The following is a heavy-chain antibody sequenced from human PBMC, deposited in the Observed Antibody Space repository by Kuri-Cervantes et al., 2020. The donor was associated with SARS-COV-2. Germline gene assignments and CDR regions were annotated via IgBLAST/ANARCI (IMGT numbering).Heavy chain of an antibody. Sequence: SETLSLTCTVSGYSISSGYYWGWIRQPPGKGLEWIGSIYHSGSTYYNPSLKSRVTISVDTSKNQFSLKLSPVTAADTAVYYYARETYSSGWFDAFDIWGQGTMVTVSS. CDR1: GYSISSGYY. CDR2: IYHSGST. D-gene: IGHD6-19*01. J-gene: IGHJ3*02. V-gene: IGHV4-38-2*02. CDR3: ARETYSSGWFDAFDI.